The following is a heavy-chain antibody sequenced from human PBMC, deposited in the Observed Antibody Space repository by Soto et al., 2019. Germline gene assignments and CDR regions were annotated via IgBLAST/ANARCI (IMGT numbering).Heavy chain of an antibody. CDR3: ARGPTFGSWGIFDY. V-gene: IGHV1-69*13. J-gene: IGHJ4*02. CDR1: GGTFSSYA. CDR2: IIPIFGTA. D-gene: IGHD3-16*01. Sequence: GASVKVSCKASGGTFSSYAISWVRQAPGQGLEWMGGIIPIFGTANYAQKFQGRVTITADESTSTAYMELSSLRSEDTAVYYCARGPTFGSWGIFDYWGQGTLVTVSS.